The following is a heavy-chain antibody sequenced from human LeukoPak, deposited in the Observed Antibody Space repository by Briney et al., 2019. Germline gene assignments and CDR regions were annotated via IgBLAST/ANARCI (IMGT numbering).Heavy chain of an antibody. V-gene: IGHV3-23*01. J-gene: IGHJ4*02. CDR1: GFTFTSYS. CDR2: TSDCGDYT. Sequence: GGSLRLSCAASGFTFTSYSMSWVRQAPGKGLEWVSGTSDCGDYTYYADSVKGRFTISRDSSKNTLFLQMNSLRAEDTAVYYCARDGGSGFWNYFDYWGQGTLVTVSS. CDR3: ARDGGSGFWNYFDY. D-gene: IGHD3-16*01.